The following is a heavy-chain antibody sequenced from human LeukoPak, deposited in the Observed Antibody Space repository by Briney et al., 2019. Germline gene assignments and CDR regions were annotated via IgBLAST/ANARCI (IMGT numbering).Heavy chain of an antibody. V-gene: IGHV1-46*01. CDR3: ARGAYSYAQDF. D-gene: IGHD5-18*01. CDR1: GYTYTHYY. CDR2: INPSGGST. Sequence: ASVTVSRKTSGYTYTHYYIHWVRQAPGQGHEWMGIINPSGGSTNYAQTFQGRLSMTRDTSTSTVYMELSSLRSEDTAVYYCARGAYSYAQDFWGQGTLVTVSS. J-gene: IGHJ4*02.